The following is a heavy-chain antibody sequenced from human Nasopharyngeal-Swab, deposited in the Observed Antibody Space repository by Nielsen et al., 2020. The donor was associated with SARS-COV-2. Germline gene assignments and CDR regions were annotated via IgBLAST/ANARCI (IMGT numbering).Heavy chain of an antibody. CDR3: ATGACDY. J-gene: IGHJ4*02. CDR1: GFTFSSYS. V-gene: IGHV3-21*04. CDR2: ISSGSYYI. Sequence: GESLKISCAASGFTFSSYSMNWVRQAPGKGLEWVSSISSGSYYIYYADSVKGRFAISRDNAENSLYLQMNSLRAEDTAVYYCATGACDYWGQGALVTVSS.